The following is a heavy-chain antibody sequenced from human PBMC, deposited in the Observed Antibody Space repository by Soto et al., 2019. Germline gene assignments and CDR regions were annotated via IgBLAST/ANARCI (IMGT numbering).Heavy chain of an antibody. CDR3: ARRYSSSWYLSSNWYFDL. CDR2: IYYSGST. CDR1: GGSISSSSYY. V-gene: IGHV4-39*01. J-gene: IGHJ2*01. Sequence: QLQLQESGPGLVKPSETLSLTCTVSGGSISSSSYYWGWIRQPPGKGLEWIGSIYYSGSTYYNPSLKSRVTISVDTSKNQFSLKLSSVTAADTAVYYCARRYSSSWYLSSNWYFDLWGRGTLVTVSS. D-gene: IGHD6-13*01.